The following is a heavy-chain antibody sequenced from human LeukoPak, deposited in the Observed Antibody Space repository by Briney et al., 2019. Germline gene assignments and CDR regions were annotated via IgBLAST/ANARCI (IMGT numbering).Heavy chain of an antibody. CDR3: ARMGIAVAGTSYYFDY. J-gene: IGHJ4*02. CDR1: GFTFSSYS. D-gene: IGHD6-19*01. CDR2: ISSSSSTI. Sequence: PGGSLRLSCAASGFTFSSYSMNWVRQAPGKGLEWVSYISSSSSTIYYADSVKGRFTISRDNAKNSLYLQMNSLRDEDTAVYYCARMGIAVAGTSYYFDYWGQGTLVTVS. V-gene: IGHV3-48*02.